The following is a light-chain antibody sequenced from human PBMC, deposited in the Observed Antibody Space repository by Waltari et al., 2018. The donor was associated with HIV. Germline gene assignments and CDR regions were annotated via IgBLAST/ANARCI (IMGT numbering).Light chain of an antibody. J-gene: IGLJ2*01. CDR3: QAWDTNTAQVV. V-gene: IGLV3-1*01. CDR1: RLGDTY. Sequence: SFDLTQPPSVSVSPGQTATITCPGERLGDTYTTWYQQKPGHSPVMVIFQDTRRPPGIPERFSGSYSGDTATLTISGTQTLDEADYYCQAWDTNTAQVVFGGGTKLTVL. CDR2: QDT.